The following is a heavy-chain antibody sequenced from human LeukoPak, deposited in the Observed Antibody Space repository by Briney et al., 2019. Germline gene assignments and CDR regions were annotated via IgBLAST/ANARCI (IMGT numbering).Heavy chain of an antibody. CDR2: IYPGDSDT. D-gene: IGHD2-2*01. Sequence: GESLKISCKGSGYSFTSYWIGWVRQMPRKGLEGMGIIYPGDSDTRYSPSFQGQVTISADKSISTAYLQWSSLKASDTAMYYCARGALGYCSSTSCYNFDYWGQGTLVTVSS. J-gene: IGHJ4*02. V-gene: IGHV5-51*01. CDR1: GYSFTSYW. CDR3: ARGALGYCSSTSCYNFDY.